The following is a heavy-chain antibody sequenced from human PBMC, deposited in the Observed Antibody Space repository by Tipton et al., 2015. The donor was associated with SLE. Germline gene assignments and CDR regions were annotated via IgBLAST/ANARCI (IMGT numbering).Heavy chain of an antibody. Sequence: LRLSCTVSGGSISSHYWSWIRQPPGKGLEWIGYIYYSGSISYNPSLKSRVTISVDTSKNQFSLKLSSVTAADTAVYYCATQGLRGITGDQVRFDYWGQGTLVTVSS. J-gene: IGHJ4*02. CDR2: IYYSGSI. CDR3: ATQGLRGITGDQVRFDY. V-gene: IGHV4-59*11. CDR1: GGSISSHY. D-gene: IGHD7-27*01.